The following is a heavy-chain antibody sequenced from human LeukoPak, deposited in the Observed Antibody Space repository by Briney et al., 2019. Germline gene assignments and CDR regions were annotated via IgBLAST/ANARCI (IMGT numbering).Heavy chain of an antibody. CDR2: IYYNGNT. Sequence: PSETLSLTCTVSGDSISSGGYYWSWIRQHPGKGLEWIGYIYYNGNTYYNPSLKSRITISVDTSKNQFSLRLTSVTVADTAVYYCARVRSGYDLTFGYWGQGTLVTVSS. J-gene: IGHJ4*02. CDR1: GDSISSGGYY. D-gene: IGHD5-12*01. V-gene: IGHV4-31*03. CDR3: ARVRSGYDLTFGY.